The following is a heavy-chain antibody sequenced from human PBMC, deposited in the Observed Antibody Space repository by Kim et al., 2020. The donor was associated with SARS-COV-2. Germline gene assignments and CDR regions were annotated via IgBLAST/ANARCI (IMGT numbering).Heavy chain of an antibody. D-gene: IGHD2-15*01. V-gene: IGHV4-59*11. CDR2: VYHSGST. Sequence: SETLSLTCTVSGAYITNHYWSWIRQPPGKGLEWIGNVYHSGSTSYNPSLKSRVTMSVETSKRQLSLQVTSVTAADTAIYYCVREGYFDGGSFFFDSWGTGTLVSVSS. CDR1: GAYITNHY. CDR3: VREGYFDGGSFFFDS. J-gene: IGHJ5*01.